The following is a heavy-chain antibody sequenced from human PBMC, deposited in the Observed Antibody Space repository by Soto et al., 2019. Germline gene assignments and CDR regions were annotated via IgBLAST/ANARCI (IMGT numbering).Heavy chain of an antibody. Sequence: SSVKVSCKASGYSLTDYHIHWVRQAPGQGLEWMGGIIPIFGTANYAQKFQGRVTITADESTSTAYMELSSLRSEDTAVYYCARGHSTDCSNGVCSFFYNHEMDVWGQGTTGTVSS. CDR3: ARGHSTDCSNGVCSFFYNHEMDV. J-gene: IGHJ6*02. CDR1: GYSLTDYH. D-gene: IGHD2-8*01. CDR2: IIPIFGTA. V-gene: IGHV1-69*13.